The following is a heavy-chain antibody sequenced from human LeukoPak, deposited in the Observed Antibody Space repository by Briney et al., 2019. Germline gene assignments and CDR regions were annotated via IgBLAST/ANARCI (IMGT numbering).Heavy chain of an antibody. CDR3: ARAQEGFGGPLFDY. V-gene: IGHV4-30-2*01. CDR1: GGSISSGGYS. CDR2: IYHSGST. D-gene: IGHD3-10*01. J-gene: IGHJ4*02. Sequence: SQTLSLTCAVSGGSISSGGYSWSWIRQPPGKGLEWIGYIYHSGSTYYNPSLKSRVTISVDRSKNQFSLKLSSVTAADTAVYYCARAQEGFGGPLFDYWGQGTLVTVSS.